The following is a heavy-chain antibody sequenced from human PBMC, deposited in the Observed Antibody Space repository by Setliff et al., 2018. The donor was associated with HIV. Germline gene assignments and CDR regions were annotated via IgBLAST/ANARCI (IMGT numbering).Heavy chain of an antibody. CDR2: INHSGST. Sequence: PSETLSLTCAVYGGSFSGYYWSWIRQSPGKGLEWIGEINHSGSTNYNPSLKSRVTILGDTSKNQFSLKLSSVTAADTAVYYCARRAGSDYITRFDYWGQGTLVTVSS. J-gene: IGHJ4*02. CDR3: ARRAGSDYITRFDY. D-gene: IGHD3-10*01. V-gene: IGHV4-34*01. CDR1: GGSFSGYY.